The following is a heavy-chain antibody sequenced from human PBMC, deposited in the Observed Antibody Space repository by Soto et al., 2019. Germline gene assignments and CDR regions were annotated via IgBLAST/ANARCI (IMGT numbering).Heavy chain of an antibody. CDR1: GFTFSSYG. CDR2: ISYDGSNK. Sequence: GGSLRLSCAASGFTFSSYGMHWVRQAPGKGLEWVAVISYDGSNKYYADSVKGRFTISRDNSKNTLYLQMNSLRAEDTAVYYCAKDLRGSTTALSWGQGTLVTVSS. J-gene: IGHJ5*02. D-gene: IGHD4-17*01. V-gene: IGHV3-30*18. CDR3: AKDLRGSTTALS.